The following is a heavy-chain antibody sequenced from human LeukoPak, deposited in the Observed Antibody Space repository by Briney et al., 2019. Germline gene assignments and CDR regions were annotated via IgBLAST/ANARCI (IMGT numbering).Heavy chain of an antibody. CDR3: AREGDIVVVPAAYHYYYYYGMDV. V-gene: IGHV1-69*04. Sequence: ASVKVSCKASRGTFSSYAISWVRQAPGQGLEWMGRIIPILGIANYAQKFQGRVTITADKATSTAYMELSSLRSEDTAVYYCAREGDIVVVPAAYHYYYYYGMDVWGQGTTVTVSS. CDR1: RGTFSSYA. D-gene: IGHD2-2*01. J-gene: IGHJ6*02. CDR2: IIPILGIA.